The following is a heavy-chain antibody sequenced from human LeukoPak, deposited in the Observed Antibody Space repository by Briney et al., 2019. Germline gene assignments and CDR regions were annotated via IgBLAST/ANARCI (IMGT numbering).Heavy chain of an antibody. CDR3: ATPYCSSTSCYTGFPYNWFDP. CDR1: GGTFSSYT. D-gene: IGHD2-2*02. CDR2: IIPILGIA. Sequence: SVKVSCKASGGTFSSYTISWVRQAPGQGREWMGRIIPILGIANYAQKFQGRVTITADKSTSTAYMELSSLRSEDTAVYYCATPYCSSTSCYTGFPYNWFDPWGQGTLVTVSS. J-gene: IGHJ5*02. V-gene: IGHV1-69*02.